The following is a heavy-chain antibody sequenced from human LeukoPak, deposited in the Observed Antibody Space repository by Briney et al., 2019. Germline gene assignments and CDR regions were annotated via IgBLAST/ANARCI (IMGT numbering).Heavy chain of an antibody. D-gene: IGHD1-26*01. J-gene: IGHJ4*02. CDR3: VRKIGSPPSPGHFDY. V-gene: IGHV3-30*03. CDR2: ISYDGNNR. CDR1: GFTFSSYG. Sequence: TGWSLRLSCAASGFTFSSYGMHWVRQAPGKGLEWVTFISYDGNNRKYADSVAGRFTISRDNSKNTLYLEMNSVRPEDTALYYCVRKIGSPPSPGHFDYWGQGTLVTVSP.